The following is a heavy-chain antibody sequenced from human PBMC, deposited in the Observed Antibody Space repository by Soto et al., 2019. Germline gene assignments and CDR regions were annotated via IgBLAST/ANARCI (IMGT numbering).Heavy chain of an antibody. V-gene: IGHV2-5*01. CDR1: GFSLSTSGVG. CDR2: IYWNDDK. J-gene: IGHJ4*02. D-gene: IGHD1-26*01. Sequence: SGPTLVIPTQTLTLTCTFSGFSLSTSGVGVGWIRQPPGKALEWLALIYWNDDKRYSPSLKSRLTITKDTSKNQVVLTMTNMDPVDTATYYCAHIRAPEVGATLFDYWGQGTLVTVS. CDR3: AHIRAPEVGATLFDY.